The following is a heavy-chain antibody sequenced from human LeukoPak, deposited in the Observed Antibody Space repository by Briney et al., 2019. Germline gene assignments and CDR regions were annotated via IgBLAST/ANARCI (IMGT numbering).Heavy chain of an antibody. CDR1: GYTFTGYY. Sequence: GASVKVSCKASGYTFTGYYMHWVRQAPGQGLEWMGWINPNSGGTNYAQKFQGRVTMTRDTSISTAYMELSRLRSDDTAVYYRARAYYYDSSGSLHYWGQGTLVTVSS. J-gene: IGHJ4*02. V-gene: IGHV1-2*02. D-gene: IGHD3-22*01. CDR2: INPNSGGT. CDR3: ARAYYYDSSGSLHY.